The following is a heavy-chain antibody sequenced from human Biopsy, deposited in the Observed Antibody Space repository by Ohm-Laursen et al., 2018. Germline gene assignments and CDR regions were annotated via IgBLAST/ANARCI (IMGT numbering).Heavy chain of an antibody. J-gene: IGHJ2*01. V-gene: IGHV4-31*03. CDR2: ISYNERT. CDR3: VREPKTGTAEAWYSDL. D-gene: IGHD3-9*01. CDR1: GASVKTSGYF. Sequence: SQTLSLTCSVSGASVKTSGYFWAWLRQRPGKGLEWIGYISYNERTHYNPSLTSRLAISFDTSNNRISLQLRSVSVADTAVYYCVREPKTGTAEAWYSDLWGRGSPVTVPS.